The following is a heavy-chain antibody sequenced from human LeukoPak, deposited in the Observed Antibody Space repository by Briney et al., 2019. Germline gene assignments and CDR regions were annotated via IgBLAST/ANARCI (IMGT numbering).Heavy chain of an antibody. V-gene: IGHV4-31*03. J-gene: IGHJ4*02. CDR2: IYYSGST. CDR3: ARYKQLISGSFFDY. D-gene: IGHD6-6*01. CDR1: GGSISSGGYY. Sequence: PSQTLSLTCTVSGGSISSGGYYWSWIRQHPGKGLEWIGYIYYSGSTYYNPSLKSRVTISVDTSKNQFSLKLTSVTAADTAVYYCARYKQLISGSFFDYWGQGTLVTVSS.